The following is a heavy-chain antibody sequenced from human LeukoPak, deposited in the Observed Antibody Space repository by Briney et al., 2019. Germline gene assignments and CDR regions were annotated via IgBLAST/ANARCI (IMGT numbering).Heavy chain of an antibody. CDR1: GFGFEDYV. CDR3: DAFDI. V-gene: IGHV3-43*02. J-gene: IGHJ3*02. CDR2: IGGDSAST. Sequence: PGGSLRLSCAASGFGFEDYVMHWVRQVPGKGLEWVALIGGDSASTYYADSLKGRFTISRDNSYNSLYLQMDRLRIEDTALYLPDAFDIWGQGTMVTVSS.